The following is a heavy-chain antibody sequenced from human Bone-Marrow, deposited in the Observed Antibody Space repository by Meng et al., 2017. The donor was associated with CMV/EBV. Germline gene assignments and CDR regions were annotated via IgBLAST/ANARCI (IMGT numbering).Heavy chain of an antibody. D-gene: IGHD2-2*01. J-gene: IGHJ6*02. CDR2: INHSGST. V-gene: IGHV4-34*01. Sequence: ESLKISCAVYGGSFSGYYWSWIRQPPGKGLEWIGEINHSGSTNYHPSLKSRVTISVDTSKNQFSLKLSSVTAADTAVYYCARARPKRYCSSTSCPSAQSYYYGMEVWGQGTTVTVSS. CDR3: ARARPKRYCSSTSCPSAQSYYYGMEV. CDR1: GGSFSGYY.